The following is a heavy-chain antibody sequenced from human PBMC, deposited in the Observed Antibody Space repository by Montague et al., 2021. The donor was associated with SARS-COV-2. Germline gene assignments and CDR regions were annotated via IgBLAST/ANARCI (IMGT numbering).Heavy chain of an antibody. CDR2: MYYSGST. CDR3: ARARVGLIFGVMGGYYGMDI. V-gene: IGHV4-59*01. J-gene: IGHJ6*02. D-gene: IGHD3-3*01. Sequence: SETLSLTCTVSGGSISNYYWSWIRQSPGKGLEWIAYMYYSGSTKYNPSLKSRATISVDTSKNQFSLTLSSMTAADTAVYYCARARVGLIFGVMGGYYGMDIWGQGTTVTVS. CDR1: GGSISNYY.